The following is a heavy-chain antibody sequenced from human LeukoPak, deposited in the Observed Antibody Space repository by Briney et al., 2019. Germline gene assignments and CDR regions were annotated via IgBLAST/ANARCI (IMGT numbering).Heavy chain of an antibody. J-gene: IGHJ3*02. Sequence: PGGSLRLSCAASGFTLSSYTMNWVRQAPGKGLEWVSSIHESGGYIYYADSVKGRFTISRDNAEKSLYLQMDSLRADDTAVYYCASSSDAFDIWGQGTMVTVSS. CDR3: ASSSDAFDI. CDR2: IHESGGYI. CDR1: GFTLSSYT. D-gene: IGHD6-6*01. V-gene: IGHV3-21*01.